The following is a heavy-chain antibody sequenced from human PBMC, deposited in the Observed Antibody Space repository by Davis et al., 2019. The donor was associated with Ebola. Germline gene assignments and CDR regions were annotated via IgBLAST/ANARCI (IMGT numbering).Heavy chain of an antibody. V-gene: IGHV3-48*02. J-gene: IGHJ4*02. D-gene: IGHD2-2*01. CDR1: GFTFSSYA. CDR2: ISSSSSTI. Sequence: GESLKISCAASGFTFSSYAMSWVRQAPGKGLEWVSYISSSSSTIYYADSVKGRFTISRDNAKNSLYLQMNSLRDEDTAVYYCARDKVVVPAADRLPTGFDYWGQGTLVTVSS. CDR3: ARDKVVVPAADRLPTGFDY.